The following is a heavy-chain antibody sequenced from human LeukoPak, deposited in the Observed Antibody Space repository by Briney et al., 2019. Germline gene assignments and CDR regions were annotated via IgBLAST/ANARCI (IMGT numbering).Heavy chain of an antibody. CDR1: GGSFSGYY. CDR2: INHSGST. D-gene: IGHD2-15*01. CDR3: ARGYCSGGSCYHFDAFDI. J-gene: IGHJ3*02. V-gene: IGHV4-34*01. Sequence: PSETLSLTCAVYGGSFSGYYWSWIRQPPGKGLEWIGEINHSGSTNYNPSLKSRVTISVDTSKNQFSLKLSSVTAAGTAVYYCARGYCSGGSCYHFDAFDIWGQGTMVTVSS.